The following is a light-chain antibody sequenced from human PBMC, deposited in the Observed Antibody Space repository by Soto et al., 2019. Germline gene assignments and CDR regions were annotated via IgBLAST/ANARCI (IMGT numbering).Light chain of an antibody. V-gene: IGKV1-12*01. J-gene: IGKJ4*01. Sequence: DIQMTQSPSSGSASVGDRVPITCRASQGITSWLAWYQQKPGNAPKLRIYRASNIQSGVPSRFSGSGSGTAFTLTISGQQHADFATYYCQQTTTFPRTFCGGTKVEIK. CDR2: RAS. CDR3: QQTTTFPRT. CDR1: QGITSW.